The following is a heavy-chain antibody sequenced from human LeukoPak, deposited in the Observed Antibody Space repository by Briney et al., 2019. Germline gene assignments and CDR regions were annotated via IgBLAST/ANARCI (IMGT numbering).Heavy chain of an antibody. J-gene: IGHJ6*02. CDR3: AGAYYYYSSGYYYYYYGMDV. Sequence: ASLKVSCKASGGTISSYYISWVRQAPGQGLEWMGRIIPIVGIANYAQKLQGRVTITADKSTSTAYMELSSLRSEDTAAYYCAGAYYYYSSGYYYYYYGMDVWGQGTTVTVSS. V-gene: IGHV1-69*02. CDR2: IIPIVGIA. D-gene: IGHD3-22*01. CDR1: GGTISSYY.